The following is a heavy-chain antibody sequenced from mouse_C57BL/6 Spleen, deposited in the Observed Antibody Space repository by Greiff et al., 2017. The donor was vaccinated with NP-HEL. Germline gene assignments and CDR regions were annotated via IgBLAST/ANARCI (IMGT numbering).Heavy chain of an antibody. J-gene: IGHJ3*01. V-gene: IGHV1-22*01. D-gene: IGHD4-1*01. CDR3: AREGLTGAWFAY. CDR2: INPNNGGT. CDR1: GYTFTDYN. Sequence: EVQLQQSGPELVKPGASVKMSCKASGYTFTDYNMHWVKQSHGKSLEWIGYINPNNGGTSYNQKFNGKATLTVNKSSSASYMELRSLTSEDSAVYYCAREGLTGAWFAYWGQGTLVTVSA.